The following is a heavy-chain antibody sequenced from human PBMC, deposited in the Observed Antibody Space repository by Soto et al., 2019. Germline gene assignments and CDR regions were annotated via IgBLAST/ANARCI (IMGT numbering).Heavy chain of an antibody. D-gene: IGHD2-15*01. CDR2: IKSKTDGGTT. CDR3: TTDSTQTFCDGGSCYSIQTKILDS. V-gene: IGHV3-15*01. CDR1: GFSLSNAW. J-gene: IGHJ4*02. Sequence: EVQLVESGGGLVEPGGSLRLSCAGSGFSLSNAWMSWVRQAPGKGLEWVGRIKSKTDGGTTDYIAPVKGRFTISRDDSISMLHLQMNSLKTEDTAMYYCTTDSTQTFCDGGSCYSIQTKILDSWGQGTLVTVSS.